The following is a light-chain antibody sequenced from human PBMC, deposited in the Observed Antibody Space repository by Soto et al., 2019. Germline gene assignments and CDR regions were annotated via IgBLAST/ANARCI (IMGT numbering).Light chain of an antibody. CDR2: GAS. V-gene: IGKV3-20*01. Sequence: EIVLTQSPGTLSLSPGEGATLSCRASQSVITYFFAWYQQKPGQAPRLLIYGASTRATGIPDRFSGSGSGTDFTLNSSRLEPEDFAVYYCQQYGRTSWTFGQGTKVEIK. CDR1: QSVITYF. CDR3: QQYGRTSWT. J-gene: IGKJ1*01.